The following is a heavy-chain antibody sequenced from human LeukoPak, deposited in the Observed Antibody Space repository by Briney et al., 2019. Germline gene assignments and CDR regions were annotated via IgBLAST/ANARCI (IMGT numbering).Heavy chain of an antibody. J-gene: IGHJ4*02. V-gene: IGHV3-48*04. CDR3: VREDNSGYYAIDY. CDR1: GFTFTNYR. CDR2: ISSSGSTK. D-gene: IGHD3-22*01. Sequence: TGGSLRLSCAASGFTFTNYRMNWVRQAPGKGLEWVSYISSSGSTKYYADSVKGRFTISRDNAKNSLYLQMNSLRPEDTAVYYCVREDNSGYYAIDYWGQGTLVTVSS.